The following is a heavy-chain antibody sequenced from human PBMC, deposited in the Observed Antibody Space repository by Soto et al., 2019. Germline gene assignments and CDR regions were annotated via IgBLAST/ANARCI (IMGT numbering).Heavy chain of an antibody. CDR3: ARETSQKLRYFDWLLWP. CDR1: GFIFSSCV. V-gene: IGHV3-7*01. D-gene: IGHD3-9*01. J-gene: IGHJ5*02. Sequence: PGGSLILSWAAYGFIFSSCVMNWVRQAPGKGLEWVAIISQDGRQTFYVDSVKGRFTISRDNAKNTLYLQMNSLRAEDTAVYYCARETSQKLRYFDWLLWPWGQGTLVTVSS. CDR2: ISQDGRQT.